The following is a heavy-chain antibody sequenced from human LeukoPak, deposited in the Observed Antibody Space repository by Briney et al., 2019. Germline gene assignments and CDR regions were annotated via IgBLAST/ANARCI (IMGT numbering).Heavy chain of an antibody. CDR3: AKVLWLVLPNNWFDP. V-gene: IGHV3-23*01. CDR2: ISGSGGST. D-gene: IGHD6-19*01. CDR1: GFTFSSYA. Sequence: PGGSLRLSCAASGFTFSSYAMSWVRQAPGKGLEWVSAISGSGGSTYYADSVKGRFTISRDNSKNTLYLQMNSLRAEDTAVCYCAKVLWLVLPNNWFDPWGQGTLVTVYS. J-gene: IGHJ5*02.